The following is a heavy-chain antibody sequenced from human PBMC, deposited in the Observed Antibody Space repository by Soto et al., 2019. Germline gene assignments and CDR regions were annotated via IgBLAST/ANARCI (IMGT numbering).Heavy chain of an antibody. V-gene: IGHV3-30-3*01. D-gene: IGHD6-13*01. Sequence: PGGSLRLSCAASGFTFSSYAMHWVRQAPGKGLEWVAVISYDGSNKYYADSVKGRFTISRDNSKNTLYLQMNSLRAEDTAVYYCARGPIAAAGPPFFDYWGQGTLVTVSS. CDR3: ARGPIAAAGPPFFDY. J-gene: IGHJ4*02. CDR1: GFTFSSYA. CDR2: ISYDGSNK.